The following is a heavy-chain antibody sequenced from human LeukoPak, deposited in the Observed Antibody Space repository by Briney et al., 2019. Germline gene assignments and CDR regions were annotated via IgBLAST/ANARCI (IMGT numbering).Heavy chain of an antibody. Sequence: GAAPRLSCAAPGFTFCNYALSWVPQAPGKGVEWVGVLSYDGSNKYYADSVKGRFTISRDNSKNTLYLQMNSLRAEDTAVYYCAKNLWFGEFDAFDIWGQGTMVTVSS. CDR1: GFTFCNYA. D-gene: IGHD3-10*01. J-gene: IGHJ3*02. CDR2: LSYDGSNK. V-gene: IGHV3-30*18. CDR3: AKNLWFGEFDAFDI.